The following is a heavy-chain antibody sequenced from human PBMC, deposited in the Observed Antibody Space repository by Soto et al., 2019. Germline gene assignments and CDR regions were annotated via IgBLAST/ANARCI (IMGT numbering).Heavy chain of an antibody. V-gene: IGHV1-69*01. CDR3: GWGVRELLGLGGMDV. D-gene: IGHD1-7*01. CDR2: IIPIFGTA. Sequence: VKVSCVASAGTFISYAIIWVRQAPGQGLEWMGGIIPIFGTANYAQKFQGRVTITADESTSTAYMELSSLRSEDTAVYYRGWGVRELLGLGGMDVWGQGTTVTVSS. CDR1: AGTFISYA. J-gene: IGHJ6*02.